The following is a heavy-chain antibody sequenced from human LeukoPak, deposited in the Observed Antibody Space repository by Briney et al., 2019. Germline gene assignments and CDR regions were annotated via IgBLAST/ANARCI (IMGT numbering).Heavy chain of an antibody. V-gene: IGHV1-8*03. CDR1: GYTFTSYD. J-gene: IGHJ4*02. CDR3: APYYYDSSGYYPVDY. CDR2: MNPNSGNT. D-gene: IGHD3-22*01. Sequence: ASVKVSCKASGYTFTSYDINWVRQATGQGLEWMGWMNPNSGNTGYAQKFQGRVTITRNTSISTAYMELSSLRSEDTAVYYCAPYYYDSSGYYPVDYWGQGTLVTVSS.